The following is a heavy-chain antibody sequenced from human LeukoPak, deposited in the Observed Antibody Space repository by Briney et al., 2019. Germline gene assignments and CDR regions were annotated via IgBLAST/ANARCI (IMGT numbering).Heavy chain of an antibody. D-gene: IGHD2-2*01. CDR3: ARDVGMLVVVPAAVLNYYMDV. Sequence: ASVKVSCKASGYTFTSYDINWVRQATGQGLEWMGWMNPNSGNTGYAQKFQGRVTITRNTSISTAYMELSSLRSEDTAVYYCARDVGMLVVVPAAVLNYYMDVWGKGTTVTVSS. CDR2: MNPNSGNT. V-gene: IGHV1-8*03. J-gene: IGHJ6*03. CDR1: GYTFTSYD.